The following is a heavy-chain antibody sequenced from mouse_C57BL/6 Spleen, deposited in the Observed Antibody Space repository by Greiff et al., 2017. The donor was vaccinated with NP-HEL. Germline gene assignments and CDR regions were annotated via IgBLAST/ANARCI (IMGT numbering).Heavy chain of an antibody. V-gene: IGHV1-69*01. Sequence: QVQLQQPGAELVMPGASVKLSCKASGYTFTSYWMHWVKQRPGQGLEWIGVIDPSDSYTNYNQKFKGKSTLTVDKSSSTAYMQLSSLTSEDSAVYYCAGRTDYYGSSYYFDVWGQGTTLTVSS. CDR2: IDPSDSYT. D-gene: IGHD1-1*01. CDR1: GYTFTSYW. CDR3: AGRTDYYGSSYYFDV. J-gene: IGHJ2*01.